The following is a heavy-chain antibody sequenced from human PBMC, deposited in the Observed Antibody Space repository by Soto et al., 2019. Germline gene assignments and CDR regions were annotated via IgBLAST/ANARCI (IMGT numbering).Heavy chain of an antibody. Sequence: PSQTLSLTCVISGDSVSSNSAAWNWIRQSPSRGLEWLGRTYYRSKWYNDYAVSVKSRITINPDTSKNQFSLQLNSVTPEDTAVYYCARVGQSSSSRDYGMDVWGQGTTVTVSS. V-gene: IGHV6-1*01. J-gene: IGHJ6*02. CDR3: ARVGQSSSSRDYGMDV. D-gene: IGHD6-6*01. CDR2: TYYRSKWYN. CDR1: GDSVSSNSAA.